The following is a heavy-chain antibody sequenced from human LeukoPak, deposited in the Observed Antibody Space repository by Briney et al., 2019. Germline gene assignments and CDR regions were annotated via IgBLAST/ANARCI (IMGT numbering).Heavy chain of an antibody. D-gene: IGHD4-17*01. CDR3: ARGKVTRDWYFDL. V-gene: IGHV4-34*01. J-gene: IGHJ2*01. Sequence: SETLSLTCIVYGGSFSDFHWSWIRLPPGKGLEWIGEINHSGNTNYNPSLKSRVTISIDTSKNQFSLKLSSVTAADTAVYYCARGKVTRDWYFDLWGRGTLVTVSS. CDR1: GGSFSDFH. CDR2: INHSGNT.